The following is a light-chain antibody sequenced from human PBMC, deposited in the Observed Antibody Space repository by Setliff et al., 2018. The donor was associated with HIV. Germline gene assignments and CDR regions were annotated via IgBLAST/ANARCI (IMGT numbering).Light chain of an antibody. J-gene: IGLJ1*01. CDR2: DVS. V-gene: IGLV2-14*02. CDR3: SSYTSSITSV. Sequence: QSALTQPASVSGSPGQSITISCTGNSRNVGSYNLVSWYQQHSGKAPKLTIYDVSNRPSGVSNRFSGSKSGNTASLTISGLQAEDEADYYCSSYTSSITSVFGTGTKVTVL. CDR1: SRNVGSYNL.